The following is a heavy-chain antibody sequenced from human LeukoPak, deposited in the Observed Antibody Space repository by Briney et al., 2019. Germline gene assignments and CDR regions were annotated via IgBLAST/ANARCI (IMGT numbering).Heavy chain of an antibody. CDR3: ARRTYTIFGVVIFDY. CDR1: GGSISSGDYY. J-gene: IGHJ4*02. CDR2: IYYSGST. Sequence: SETLSLTCTVSGGSISSGDYYWSWIRQPPGKGLEWIGYIYYSGSTYYNPSLKSRVTISVDTSKNQFSLKLSSVTAADTAVYYCARRTYTIFGVVIFDYWGQETLVTVSS. D-gene: IGHD3-3*01. V-gene: IGHV4-30-4*08.